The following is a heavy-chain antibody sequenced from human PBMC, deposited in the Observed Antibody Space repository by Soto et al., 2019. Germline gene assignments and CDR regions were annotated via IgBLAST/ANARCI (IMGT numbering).Heavy chain of an antibody. V-gene: IGHV1-69*06. D-gene: IGHD2-2*02. Sequence: SVKVSCKASGGTFSSYAISWVRQAPGQGLEWMGGIIPIFGTANYAQKFQGRVTITADKSTSTAYMELSSLRSEDTAVYYCARGPPQDIVVVPAARPGIGWFDPWGQGTVVTVSS. CDR1: GGTFSSYA. CDR3: ARGPPQDIVVVPAARPGIGWFDP. CDR2: IIPIFGTA. J-gene: IGHJ5*02.